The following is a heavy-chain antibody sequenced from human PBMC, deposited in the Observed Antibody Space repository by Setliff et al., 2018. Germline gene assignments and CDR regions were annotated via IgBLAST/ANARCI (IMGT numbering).Heavy chain of an antibody. J-gene: IGHJ3*02. CDR3: ARRWETGDQDAYDI. Sequence: GASVKVSCKASGYTFTTYGISWVRQAPGRGLEWMGWIGARNVKTNYAQKFQDRVTMTTDTSTSTGYMELRSLTSDDTAVYYCARRWETGDQDAYDIWGQGTMVTVSS. V-gene: IGHV1-18*04. D-gene: IGHD7-27*01. CDR1: GYTFTTYG. CDR2: IGARNVKT.